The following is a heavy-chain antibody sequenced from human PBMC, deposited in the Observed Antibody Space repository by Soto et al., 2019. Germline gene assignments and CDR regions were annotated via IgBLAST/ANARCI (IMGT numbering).Heavy chain of an antibody. D-gene: IGHD6-19*01. CDR2: INTGNGNT. J-gene: IGHJ4*02. V-gene: IGHV1-3*04. CDR3: ARHQSYSSGDIDY. Sequence: ASVKVSCKASGYTFTSYAMHWVRQAPGQRLEWMGWINTGNGNTKYSQKFQDRVTITRDTSASTAYMEVSSLRSEDTALYYCARHQSYSSGDIDYWGQGTLVTVSS. CDR1: GYTFTSYA.